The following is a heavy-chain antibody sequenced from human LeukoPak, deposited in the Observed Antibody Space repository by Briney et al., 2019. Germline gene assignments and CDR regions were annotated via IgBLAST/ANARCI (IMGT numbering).Heavy chain of an antibody. CDR2: ISSTSGNI. Sequence: GGSLRLSCAPSGLIFRSHTMNWVRQGPGEGLEWVSYISSTSGNIYYADSVKGRFTISRDNAKNSLYLQMNSLRDEDTAVYYCARDYYGMDVWGQGNTVTVSS. J-gene: IGHJ6*02. V-gene: IGHV3-48*02. CDR3: ARDYYGMDV. CDR1: GLIFRSHT.